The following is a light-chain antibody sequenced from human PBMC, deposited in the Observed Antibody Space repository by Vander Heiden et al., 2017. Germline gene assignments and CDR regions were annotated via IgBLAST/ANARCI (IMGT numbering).Light chain of an antibody. Sequence: PGERVTLSCRASQSVSSSYLTWYQQKPGQAPRLLIYGASTRATSIQARFSGSGDGTDGTLTISSRQPEDFEVYYCQQEHNVHPFFTFGHGTKVDIK. CDR2: GAS. CDR1: QSVSSSY. CDR3: QQEHNVHPFFT. V-gene: IGKV3D-7*01. J-gene: IGKJ3*01.